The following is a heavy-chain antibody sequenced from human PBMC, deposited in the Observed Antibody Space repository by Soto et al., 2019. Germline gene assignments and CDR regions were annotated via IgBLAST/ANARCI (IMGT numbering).Heavy chain of an antibody. CDR3: ARGGWNDLFDK. V-gene: IGHV3-48*02. J-gene: IGHJ4*02. CDR2: ISLSSSSI. D-gene: IGHD1-1*01. Sequence: EVQLVESGGALVQPGGSLRLSCTASGFTFSSFSMNWVRQAPGRGLEWVSYISLSSSSISYADSVKGRFTTSRDNAKNSLYLQMNSLGYDDTAVYYCARGGWNDLFDKWGQGTLVTVSS. CDR1: GFTFSSFS.